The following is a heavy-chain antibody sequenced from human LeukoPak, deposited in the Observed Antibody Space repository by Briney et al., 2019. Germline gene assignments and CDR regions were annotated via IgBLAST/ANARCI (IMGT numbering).Heavy chain of an antibody. Sequence: GGSLRLSCAASGFTFSSYGMHWVRQAPGRGLEWVAFIRFDGSNKYYADSVKGRFTIPRDNSKNTLYLQMNSLRAEDTAVYYCAKDGCSTSCYGFRNYYYYMDVWGKGTTVTVSS. CDR1: GFTFSSYG. CDR3: AKDGCSTSCYGFRNYYYYMDV. D-gene: IGHD2-2*01. CDR2: IRFDGSNK. V-gene: IGHV3-30*02. J-gene: IGHJ6*03.